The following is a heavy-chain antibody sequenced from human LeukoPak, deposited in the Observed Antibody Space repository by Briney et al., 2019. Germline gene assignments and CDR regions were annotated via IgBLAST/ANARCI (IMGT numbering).Heavy chain of an antibody. D-gene: IGHD3-22*01. Sequence: GGSLRLSCAASGFTFSSYGMHWVRQAPGKGLEWVAVISYDGSNKYYADSVKGRFTISRDNSKSTLYLQMNSLRAEDTAVYYCAKVRMGPDYDSSGYYQTDFDYWGQGTLVTVSS. CDR2: ISYDGSNK. CDR3: AKVRMGPDYDSSGYYQTDFDY. J-gene: IGHJ4*02. CDR1: GFTFSSYG. V-gene: IGHV3-30*18.